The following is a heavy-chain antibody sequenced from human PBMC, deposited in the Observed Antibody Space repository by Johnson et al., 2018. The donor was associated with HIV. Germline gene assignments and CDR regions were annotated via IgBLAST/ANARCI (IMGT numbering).Heavy chain of an antibody. J-gene: IGHJ3*02. D-gene: IGHD2-15*01. V-gene: IGHV3-30*02. CDR2: IRYDGSNQ. CDR3: AKGDCSGGSCYSFTDAFDI. Sequence: QVQLVESGGGVVQPGGSLRLSCAASGFTFSSYGMHWVRQAPGKGLEWVAFIRYDGSNQYYADSVKGRFTIARHNSKNTLYLQLNSLRAEDTAVYYGAKGDCSGGSCYSFTDAFDIWGQGTMVTVSS. CDR1: GFTFSSYG.